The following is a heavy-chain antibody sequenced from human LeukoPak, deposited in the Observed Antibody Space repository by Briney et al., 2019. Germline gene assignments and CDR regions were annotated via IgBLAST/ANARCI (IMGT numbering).Heavy chain of an antibody. J-gene: IGHJ3*02. CDR2: ISYSGNT. CDR1: GGSFSGYY. CDR3: AREGLMTIKAFDI. D-gene: IGHD4/OR15-4a*01. Sequence: SETLSLTCAVYGGSFSGYYWSWVRQPPGKGLEWIGYISYSGNTNYNPSLKSRVTISIDTSKNQFSLKLSSVTAADTAVYYCAREGLMTIKAFDIWGQGTMVTVSS. V-gene: IGHV4-59*01.